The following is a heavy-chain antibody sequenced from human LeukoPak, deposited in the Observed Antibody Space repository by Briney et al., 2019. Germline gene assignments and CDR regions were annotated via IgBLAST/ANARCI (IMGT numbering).Heavy chain of an antibody. J-gene: IGHJ6*03. CDR1: GGSMNSHNW. Sequence: SETLSLTCAVSGGSMNSHNWWIWVRQPPGRGLEWIGEIYRTGDTNYNPSLKSRVTISQDKSKNQFSLKLSSVTAADTAVYYCARETHTDRYYMDVWGKGTTVTVS. D-gene: IGHD4-17*01. CDR2: IYRTGDT. V-gene: IGHV4-4*02. CDR3: ARETHTDRYYMDV.